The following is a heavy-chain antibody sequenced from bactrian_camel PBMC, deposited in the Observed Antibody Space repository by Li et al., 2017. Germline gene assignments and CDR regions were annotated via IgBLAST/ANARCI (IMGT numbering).Heavy chain of an antibody. D-gene: IGHD6*01. CDR1: GFTFVSYA. J-gene: IGHJ6*01. V-gene: IGHV3S30*01. Sequence: QVQLVESGGGSVQLGGSLRLSCAASGFTFVSYAMTWVRAAPGKDLEFVSVKDLEFVSGINANGRNTYYADAVKGRFTISRDNAKNTLYLQMNSLKTEDTAVYYCATRLTYGGSWYPPDFGYWGQGTQVTVS. CDR2: INANGRNT. CDR3: ATRLTYGGSWYPPDFGY.